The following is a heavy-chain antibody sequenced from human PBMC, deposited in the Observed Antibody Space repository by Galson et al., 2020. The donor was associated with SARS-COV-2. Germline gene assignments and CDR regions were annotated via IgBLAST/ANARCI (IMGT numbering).Heavy chain of an antibody. J-gene: IGHJ4*02. CDR2: IFFDGSEK. D-gene: IGHD6-19*01. Sequence: GGSLRLSCAASGFTFSDHAMHWFRQAPVKGLEWVAQIFFDGSEKYYGDSVRGRFTISRDSSKNTVYLQMNNLRVDDTAVYYCARDGQSSRGWAFDYWGQGTLLTVSS. CDR1: GFTFSDHA. V-gene: IGHV3-33*01. CDR3: ARDGQSSRGWAFDY.